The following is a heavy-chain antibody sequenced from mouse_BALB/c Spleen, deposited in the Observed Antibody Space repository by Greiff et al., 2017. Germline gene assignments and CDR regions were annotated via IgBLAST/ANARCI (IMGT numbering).Heavy chain of an antibody. J-gene: IGHJ4*01. CDR2: ISSGSSTI. CDR1: GFTFSSFG. D-gene: IGHD3-3*01. V-gene: IGHV5-17*02. Sequence: EVKLVESGGGLVQPGGSRKLSCAASGFTFSSFGMHWVRQAPEKGLEWVAYISSGSSTIYYADTVKGRFTISRDNPKNTLFLQMTSLRSEDTAMYYCAREGDAAMDYWGQGTSVTVSS. CDR3: AREGDAAMDY.